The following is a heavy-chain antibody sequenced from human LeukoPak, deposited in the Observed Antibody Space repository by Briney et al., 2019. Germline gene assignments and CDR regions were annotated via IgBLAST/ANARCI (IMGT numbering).Heavy chain of an antibody. CDR3: AREWTRNWYFDL. V-gene: IGHV1-69*04. J-gene: IGHJ2*01. D-gene: IGHD2-2*01. Sequence: ASVKVSCKASGGTFSXXAXXXXRXXXXXXXXXXGRIIPILGIANYAQKFQGRVTITADKSTSTAYMELSSLRSEDTAVYYCAREWTRNWYFDLWGRGTLVTVSS. CDR1: GGTFSXXA. CDR2: IIPILGIA.